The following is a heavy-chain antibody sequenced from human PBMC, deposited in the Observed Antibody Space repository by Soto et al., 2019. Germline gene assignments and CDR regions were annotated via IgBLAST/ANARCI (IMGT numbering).Heavy chain of an antibody. J-gene: IGHJ4*02. CDR2: IYYSGST. Sequence: QVQLQESGPGLVKPSETLSLTCTVSGGSLSSDTYYWSWIRQPPGQGLVWVGYIYYSGSTNYNPSLKSRVTISVDTSKNEFSLKLSSVTAADTAVYYCARGSRYSSGSPVDCWGQGTLVTVSS. D-gene: IGHD3-22*01. CDR3: ARGSRYSSGSPVDC. CDR1: GGSLSSDTYY. V-gene: IGHV4-61*01.